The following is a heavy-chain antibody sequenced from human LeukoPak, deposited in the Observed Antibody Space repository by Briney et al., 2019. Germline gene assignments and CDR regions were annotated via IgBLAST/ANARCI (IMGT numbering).Heavy chain of an antibody. D-gene: IGHD3-22*01. CDR2: ISSSGSYI. Sequence: GGSLRLSCAASGFTFSIYSMNWVRQAPGKGLEWVSSISSSGSYIYYADSVKGRFTISRDNARNSLYLQMNSLRAEDTAVYYCARERITTITQEPFDYWGQGTLVTVSS. J-gene: IGHJ4*02. V-gene: IGHV3-21*01. CDR1: GFTFSIYS. CDR3: ARERITTITQEPFDY.